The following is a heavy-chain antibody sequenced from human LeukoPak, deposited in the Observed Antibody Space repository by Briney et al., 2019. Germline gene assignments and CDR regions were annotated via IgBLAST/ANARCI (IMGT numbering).Heavy chain of an antibody. V-gene: IGHV4-4*07. J-gene: IGHJ4*02. CDR1: GGSISSYY. CDR3: ARDYLGRVGTAMVTYFDY. Sequence: SSETLSLTCTVSGGSISSYYWSWIRQPAGKGLEWIGRIYTSGSTNYNPSLKSRVTMSVDTSKNQFSLKLSSVTAADTAVYYCARDYLGRVGTAMVTYFDYWGQGTLVTVSS. CDR2: IYTSGST. D-gene: IGHD5-18*01.